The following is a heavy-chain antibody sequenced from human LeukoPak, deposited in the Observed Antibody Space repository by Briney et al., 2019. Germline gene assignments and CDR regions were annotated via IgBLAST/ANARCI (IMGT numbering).Heavy chain of an antibody. V-gene: IGHV1-2*02. CDR2: INTNNGVT. CDR3: AKDSGTIATAGTLDS. D-gene: IGHD6-13*01. CDR1: GYTFTGYT. Sequence: APVKVSCKASGYTFTGYTIHWVRQAPGQGLEWMGWINTNNGVTNYAQKFQGRVTLTRDTSISTAYMELTRLRSDDTAVFYCAKDSGTIATAGTLDSWGQGTLVTVSS. J-gene: IGHJ5*01.